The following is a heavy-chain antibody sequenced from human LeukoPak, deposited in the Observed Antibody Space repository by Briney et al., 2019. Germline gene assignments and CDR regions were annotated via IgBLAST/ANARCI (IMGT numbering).Heavy chain of an antibody. V-gene: IGHV1-18*01. D-gene: IGHD3-22*01. CDR3: ARKDSSGYYYYFDY. Sequence: ASVTVSCKASGYTFTSYGISWVRQAPGQGLEWMGWISAYNGNTNYAQKLQGRVTMTTDTSTSTAYMELSRLRSDDTAVYYCARKDSSGYYYYFDYWGQGTLVTVSS. J-gene: IGHJ4*02. CDR1: GYTFTSYG. CDR2: ISAYNGNT.